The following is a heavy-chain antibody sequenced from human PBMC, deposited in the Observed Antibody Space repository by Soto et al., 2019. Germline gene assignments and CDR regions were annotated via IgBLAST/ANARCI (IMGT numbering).Heavy chain of an antibody. V-gene: IGHV1-8*01. J-gene: IGHJ4*02. CDR1: GYTFSNYD. CDR3: AKVSRKGSAIDFDY. D-gene: IGHD3-10*01. CDR2: VNPNNGDT. Sequence: QVQLVQSGAELKKPGASVKVSCKASGYTFSNYDMNWVRQATGQVLEWIGWVNPNNGDTGYAQKFHGRVTLTTDISTTTAYMALTSLRAEDTAIYYCAKVSRKGSAIDFDYWGQGTMITVSS.